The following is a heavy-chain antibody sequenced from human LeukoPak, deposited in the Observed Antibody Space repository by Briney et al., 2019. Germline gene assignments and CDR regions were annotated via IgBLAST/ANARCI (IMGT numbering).Heavy chain of an antibody. Sequence: GGSLRLSCAASGFTFSSYAMHWVRQAPGKGLEGVAVISYDGSNKYYADSVKGRFTISRDNSKNTQYLQMNSLGAEDTAVYYCARGVAEQWLVQRWFDPWGQGTLVTVSS. CDR2: ISYDGSNK. CDR3: ARGVAEQWLVQRWFDP. V-gene: IGHV3-30*04. J-gene: IGHJ5*02. D-gene: IGHD6-19*01. CDR1: GFTFSSYA.